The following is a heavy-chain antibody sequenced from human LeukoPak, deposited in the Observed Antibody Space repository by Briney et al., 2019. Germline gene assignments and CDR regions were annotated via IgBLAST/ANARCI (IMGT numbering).Heavy chain of an antibody. CDR1: GFTFSSYS. D-gene: IGHD3-22*01. V-gene: IGHV3-23*01. CDR3: AKDRGTMIVVVADY. Sequence: GGSLRLSCAASGFTFSSYSMNWVRQAPGKGLEWVSAISGSGGSTYYADSVKGRFTIPRDNSKNTLYLQMNSLRAEDTAVYYCAKDRGTMIVVVADYWGQGTLVTVSS. J-gene: IGHJ4*02. CDR2: ISGSGGST.